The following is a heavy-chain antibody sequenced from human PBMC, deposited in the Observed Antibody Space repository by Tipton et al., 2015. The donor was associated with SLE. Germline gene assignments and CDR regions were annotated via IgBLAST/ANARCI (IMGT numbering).Heavy chain of an antibody. CDR2: ISSSTSYI. CDR3: ARSGSGRDAFDL. J-gene: IGHJ3*01. D-gene: IGHD1-26*01. CDR1: GFSFSSYA. V-gene: IGHV3-21*01. Sequence: QLVQSGGGVVQPGRSLRLSCAASGFSFSSYAINWVRQAPGKGLEWVSSISSSTSYIYYADSMKGRFTISRDNAKHSLYLQMSSLRAEDTAVYYCARSGSGRDAFDLWGQGTMVTVSS.